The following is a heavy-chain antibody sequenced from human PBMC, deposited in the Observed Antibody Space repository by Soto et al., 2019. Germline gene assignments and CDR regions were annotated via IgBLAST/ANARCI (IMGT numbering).Heavy chain of an antibody. Sequence: SETLSLTCTVSGDYTSMSSYYWGCIRQPPGKGLEWIGNIYHTGATYYNPSLQSRVTMSVDTSKDQFSLRLSSVTAADTAVYYCARGWEWFSFDPWGQGALVTVSS. CDR1: GDYTSMSSYY. D-gene: IGHD3-3*01. J-gene: IGHJ5*02. CDR2: IYHTGAT. CDR3: ARGWEWFSFDP. V-gene: IGHV4-39*01.